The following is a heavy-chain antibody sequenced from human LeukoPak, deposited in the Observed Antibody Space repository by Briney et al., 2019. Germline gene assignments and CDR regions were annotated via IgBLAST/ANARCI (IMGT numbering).Heavy chain of an antibody. J-gene: IGHJ6*04. Sequence: SETLSLTCAVSGYSISSGYYWGWIRQPPGKGLEWIGSIYHSGSTSYNPSLKSRVTISLDTSKNQFSLKLSSVTAADTALYYCARDEGQPWLDRSSYLYYYYYALDVWGKGTTVTVSS. CDR3: ARDEGQPWLDRSSYLYYYYYALDV. CDR1: GYSISSGYY. V-gene: IGHV4-38-2*02. CDR2: IYHSGST. D-gene: IGHD6-19*01.